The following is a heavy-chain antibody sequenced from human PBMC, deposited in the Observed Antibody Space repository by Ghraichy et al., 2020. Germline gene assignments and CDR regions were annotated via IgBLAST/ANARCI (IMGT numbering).Heavy chain of an antibody. J-gene: IGHJ6*02. D-gene: IGHD5-18*01. CDR2: IYSGGST. V-gene: IGHV3-53*01. Sequence: GGSLRLSCAASGFTVSSNYMSWVRQAPGKGLEWVSVIYSGGSTYYADSVKGRFTISRDNSKNTLYLQMNSLRAEDTAVYYCARSYSYGPFYYGMDVWGQGTTVTVSS. CDR3: ARSYSYGPFYYGMDV. CDR1: GFTVSSNY.